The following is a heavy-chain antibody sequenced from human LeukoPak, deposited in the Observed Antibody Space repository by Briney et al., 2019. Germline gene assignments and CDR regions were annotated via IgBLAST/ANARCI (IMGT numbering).Heavy chain of an antibody. CDR3: ARLSSSSNDAFDI. Sequence: SETLSLTCTVSGGSISSSSYYWGWIRQPPGKGLEWIGSIYYNGSTYYNPSLKSRVTISVDTSKNQFSLKLSSVTAADTAVYYCARLSSSSNDAFDIWGQGTMVTVSS. CDR2: IYYNGST. CDR1: GGSISSSSYY. V-gene: IGHV4-39*01. D-gene: IGHD6-13*01. J-gene: IGHJ3*02.